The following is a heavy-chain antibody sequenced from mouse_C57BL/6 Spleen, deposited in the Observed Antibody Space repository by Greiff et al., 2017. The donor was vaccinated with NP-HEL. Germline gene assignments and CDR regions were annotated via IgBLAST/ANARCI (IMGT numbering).Heavy chain of an antibody. CDR1: GFSLTSYG. J-gene: IGHJ4*01. CDR3: ARHEMYYYGNYAMDY. D-gene: IGHD1-1*01. Sequence: VKLMESGPGLVAPSQRLSITCTVSGFSLTSYGVHWVREPPGKGLEWLVVIWSDGSTTYNSALKSRLSISKDNSKSQVFLKMNSLQTDDTAMYYCARHEMYYYGNYAMDYWGQGTSVTVSS. CDR2: IWSDGST. V-gene: IGHV2-6-1*01.